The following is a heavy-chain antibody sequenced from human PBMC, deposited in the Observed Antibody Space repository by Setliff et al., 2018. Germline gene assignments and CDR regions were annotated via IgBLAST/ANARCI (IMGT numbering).Heavy chain of an antibody. CDR1: GGTFSSYA. J-gene: IGHJ6*02. Sequence: SVKVSCKASGGTFSSYAISWVRRAPGQGLEWMGGIIPIFGTANYAQKFQGRVTITADESTSTACMELSSLRSEDTAVYYCARVLEPNYDILTGYYYYYYYGMDVWGQGTTVTVSS. D-gene: IGHD3-9*01. CDR3: ARVLEPNYDILTGYYYYYYYGMDV. V-gene: IGHV1-69*13. CDR2: IIPIFGTA.